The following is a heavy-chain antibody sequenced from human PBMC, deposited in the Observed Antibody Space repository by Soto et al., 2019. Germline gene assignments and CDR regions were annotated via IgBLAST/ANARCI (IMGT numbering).Heavy chain of an antibody. CDR1: GFTFSNYG. CDR2: ITGSALTT. J-gene: IGHJ4*02. V-gene: IGHV3-23*01. D-gene: IGHD2-2*01. CDR3: AKRGVCSSSSCLFDS. Sequence: GGSLRLSCAASGFTFSNYGMSWVRQAPGKGLEWVSAITGSALTTYYADSVKGRFTISRDSSKNTLYLQMSSLRVEDTAVYYCAKRGVCSSSSCLFDSWGQGTLVTVSS.